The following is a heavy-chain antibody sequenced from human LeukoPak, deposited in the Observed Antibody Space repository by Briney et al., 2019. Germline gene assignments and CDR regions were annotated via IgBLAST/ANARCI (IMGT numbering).Heavy chain of an antibody. CDR3: ARVGYCSGGSCYTIDY. D-gene: IGHD2-15*01. CDR2: INHSGST. CDR1: GGSFSGYY. J-gene: IGHJ4*02. V-gene: IGHV4-34*01. Sequence: PSETLSLTCAVYGGSFSGYYWSRIRQPPGKGLEWIGEINHSGSTNYNPSLKSRVTISVDTSKNQFSLKLSSVTAADTAVYYCARVGYCSGGSCYTIDYWGQGTLVTVSS.